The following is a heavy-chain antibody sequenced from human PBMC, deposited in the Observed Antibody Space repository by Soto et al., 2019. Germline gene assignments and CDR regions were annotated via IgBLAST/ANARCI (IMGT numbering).Heavy chain of an antibody. J-gene: IGHJ6*02. CDR1: GYTFTSYY. CDR3: AMVDVYVTPSPQDV. Sequence: ASVKVSCKAFGYTFTSYYIHWVRQAPGQGLEWMGWINTYNGNTNYAQNVQGRVTLTTDTSTSTAYMELRSLRSNDTAIYYCAMVDVYVTPSPQDVWGQGTTVTVS. CDR2: INTYNGNT. D-gene: IGHD3-16*01. V-gene: IGHV1-18*04.